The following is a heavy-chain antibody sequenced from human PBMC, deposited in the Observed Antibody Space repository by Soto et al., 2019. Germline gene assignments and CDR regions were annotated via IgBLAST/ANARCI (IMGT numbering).Heavy chain of an antibody. J-gene: IGHJ5*02. CDR2: IYHSGST. V-gene: IGHV4-30-2*01. D-gene: IGHD2-15*01. Sequence: SETLSLTCAVSGGSISSGGYSWSWIRQPPGKGLEWIGYIYHSGSTYYNPSLKSRVTISVDRSKNQLSLKLSSVTAADTAVYYCARELWDCSGGSCYSNWFDPWGQGTLVTVSS. CDR1: GGSISSGGYS. CDR3: ARELWDCSGGSCYSNWFDP.